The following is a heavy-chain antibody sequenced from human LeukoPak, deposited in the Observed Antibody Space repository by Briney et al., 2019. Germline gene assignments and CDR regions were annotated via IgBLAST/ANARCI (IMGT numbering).Heavy chain of an antibody. CDR1: GYSFTSYW. CDR2: IYPGDSDT. Sequence: GASLKISCKGSGYSFTSYWIGWVRQMPGKGLEWMGIIYPGDSDTRYSPSFQGQVTISADKSISTAYLQWSSLKASDTAMYYCARTYYDFWSGLHYFDYWGQGTLVTVSS. CDR3: ARTYYDFWSGLHYFDY. J-gene: IGHJ4*02. D-gene: IGHD3-3*01. V-gene: IGHV5-51*01.